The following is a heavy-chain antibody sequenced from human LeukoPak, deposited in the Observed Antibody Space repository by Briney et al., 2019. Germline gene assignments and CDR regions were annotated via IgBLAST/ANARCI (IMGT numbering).Heavy chain of an antibody. Sequence: SETLSLTCTVSGGSISSSSAHWGWIRQPPGKGLEWVASIYYSGSTYYNPSLKSRVTISVDSSKNQFSLKLSSVTAADTAVYYCARSTAVAGLILQNWGQGTLVTVSS. CDR1: GGSISSSSAH. CDR3: ARSTAVAGLILQN. J-gene: IGHJ4*02. D-gene: IGHD6-19*01. V-gene: IGHV4-39*01. CDR2: IYYSGST.